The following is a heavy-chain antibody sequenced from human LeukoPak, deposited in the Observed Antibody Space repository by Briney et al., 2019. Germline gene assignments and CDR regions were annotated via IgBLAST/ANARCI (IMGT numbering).Heavy chain of an antibody. CDR3: TTDTGLWFGELLDY. D-gene: IGHD3-10*01. J-gene: IGHJ4*02. CDR1: GFTFSSHW. Sequence: GGSLRLSCAASGFTFSSHWMSWVRQAPGKGLEWVGRIKSKTDGGTTDYAAPVKGRFTISRNDSKNTLYLQMNSLKTEDTAVYYCTTDTGLWFGELLDYWGQGTLVTVSS. CDR2: IKSKTDGGTT. V-gene: IGHV3-15*01.